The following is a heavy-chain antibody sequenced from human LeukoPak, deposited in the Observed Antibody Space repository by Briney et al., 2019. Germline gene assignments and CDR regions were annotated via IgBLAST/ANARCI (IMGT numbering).Heavy chain of an antibody. CDR3: ASSNWGAWY. Sequence: PGGSLRLSCAASGFTVSSSYMNWVRQAPGKGLEWVSVIYSTGSTQYADSVKGRFTISRDKSKNTLFLEMNSLRAEDTAVYYCASSNWGAWYWGQGTLVTVSS. CDR1: GFTVSSSY. CDR2: IYSTGST. J-gene: IGHJ4*02. D-gene: IGHD7-27*01. V-gene: IGHV3-53*01.